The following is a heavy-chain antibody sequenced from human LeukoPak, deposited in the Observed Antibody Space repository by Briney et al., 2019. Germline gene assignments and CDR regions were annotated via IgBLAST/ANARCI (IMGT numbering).Heavy chain of an antibody. D-gene: IGHD1-26*01. CDR2: IKQDGSEK. V-gene: IGHV3-7*01. CDR3: ARDPVEPYHIVGASRQNWLDP. CDR1: GFTFSSYW. J-gene: IGHJ5*02. Sequence: QTGGSLRLSCAASGFTFSSYWMSWVRQAPGKGLEWVANIKQDGSEKYYVDSVKGRFTISRDNAKNSLYLQMNSLRAEDTAVYYCARDPVEPYHIVGASRQNWLDPWGQGTLVTVYS.